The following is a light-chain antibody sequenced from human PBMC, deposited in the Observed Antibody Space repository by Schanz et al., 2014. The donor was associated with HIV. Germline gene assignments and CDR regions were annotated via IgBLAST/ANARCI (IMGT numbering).Light chain of an antibody. Sequence: DIVLTQSPATLSLSPGDRATLSCRASQSVGNSLAWYQQIPGRAPRLIIYDASYRATGIPARFSGSGSGTEFTLTISSLEPEDFAVYYCQQRTNWPPWTFGQGTKVEFK. CDR1: QSVGNS. CDR3: QQRTNWPPWT. V-gene: IGKV3-11*01. CDR2: DAS. J-gene: IGKJ1*01.